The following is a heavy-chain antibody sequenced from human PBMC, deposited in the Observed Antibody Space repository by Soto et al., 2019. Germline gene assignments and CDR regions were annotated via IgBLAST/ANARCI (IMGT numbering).Heavy chain of an antibody. CDR2: IDTDGGGT. CDR1: GFTLGSHR. Sequence: DVQLLESGGGLVQPGGSLRVSCAASGFTLGSHRIHWVRQAPGKGLEWFSRIDTDGGGTSYADSVKGRFTISTDNAKNTVYLQMNGLRVEETAVYDWATVFALWGQGILVTVSS. V-gene: IGHV3-74*01. D-gene: IGHD2-8*01. J-gene: IGHJ1*01. CDR3: ATVFAL.